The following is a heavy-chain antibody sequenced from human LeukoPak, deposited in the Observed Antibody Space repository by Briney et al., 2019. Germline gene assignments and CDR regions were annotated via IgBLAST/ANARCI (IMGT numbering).Heavy chain of an antibody. V-gene: IGHV3-66*01. Sequence: GGSLRLSCAASGFTVSSNYMSWVRQAPGKGLEWVSVIYSGGSTYYADSVKGRFTISRDNSRNTLYLQMNSLRAEDTAVYYCARRTLDLAAAGNFDYWGQGTLVTVSS. CDR2: IYSGGST. CDR3: ARRTLDLAAAGNFDY. J-gene: IGHJ4*02. CDR1: GFTVSSNY. D-gene: IGHD6-13*01.